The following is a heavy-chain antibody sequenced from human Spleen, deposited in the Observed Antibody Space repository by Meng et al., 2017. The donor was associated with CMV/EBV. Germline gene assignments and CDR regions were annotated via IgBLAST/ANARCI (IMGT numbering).Heavy chain of an antibody. V-gene: IGHV3-30-3*01. CDR3: ARVPRPYYYDSSGSLYFDF. Sequence: TFSSDAMHWVRQAPGKGLEWVAVIEYDGSNKYYADSVKGRFTISRDNSQNTLFLQMNSLRPEDTAVYYCARVPRPYYYDSSGSLYFDFWGLGTLVTVSS. CDR1: TFSSDA. J-gene: IGHJ4*02. CDR2: IEYDGSNK. D-gene: IGHD3-22*01.